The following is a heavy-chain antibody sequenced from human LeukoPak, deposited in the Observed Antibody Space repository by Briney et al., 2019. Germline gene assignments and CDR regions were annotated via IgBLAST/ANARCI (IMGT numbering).Heavy chain of an antibody. D-gene: IGHD6-25*01. CDR1: GYTFTGYY. J-gene: IGHJ5*02. Sequence: ASVKVSCKASGYTFTGYYMHWVRQAPGQGLEWMGRINPNSGGTNYAQKFQGRVTMTRDKSIRPAYMELSRLRSDDTAVYYCARVQGGYSSGFSEPFDPWGQGTLVTVSS. V-gene: IGHV1-2*06. CDR3: ARVQGGYSSGFSEPFDP. CDR2: INPNSGGT.